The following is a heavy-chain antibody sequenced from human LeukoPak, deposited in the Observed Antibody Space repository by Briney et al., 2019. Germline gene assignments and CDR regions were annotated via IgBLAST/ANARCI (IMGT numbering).Heavy chain of an antibody. CDR1: GGTFSSYA. J-gene: IGHJ3*02. CDR2: IIPIFGTA. Sequence: ASVKVSCKASGGTFSSYAISWVRQAPGQGLEWMGGIIPIFGTANYAQKFQGRVTITADESTSTAYMELSSLRSEDTAVYYCARVERYYHYDPTRSNAFDIWGQGTMVTVSS. V-gene: IGHV1-69*13. D-gene: IGHD3-22*01. CDR3: ARVERYYHYDPTRSNAFDI.